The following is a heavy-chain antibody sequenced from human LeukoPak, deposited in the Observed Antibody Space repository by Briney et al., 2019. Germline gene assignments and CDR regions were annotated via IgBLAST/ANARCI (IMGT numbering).Heavy chain of an antibody. CDR3: ARDESGVPAASNFDY. V-gene: IGHV3-7*01. D-gene: IGHD2-2*01. J-gene: IGHJ4*02. CDR1: GFTFSSYW. Sequence: GGSLRLSCAASGFTFSSYWMSWVRQAPGKGLEWVANIKQDGSEKYYVDSVKGRFTISRDNAKNSLYLQMNSLRAEDTAVYYCARDESGVPAASNFDYWGQGTLVTVSS. CDR2: IKQDGSEK.